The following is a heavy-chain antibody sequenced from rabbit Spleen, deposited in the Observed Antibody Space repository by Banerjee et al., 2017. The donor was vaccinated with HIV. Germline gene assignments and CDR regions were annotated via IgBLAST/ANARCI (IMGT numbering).Heavy chain of an antibody. Sequence: QSLEESGGDLVKPGASLTLTCKASGFSFSSRYYMSWVRQAPGKGLEWIACIDGGSSTRTWYANWAKGRFTISKTSSTTVTLQMTSLTVADTATYFCARDAGSGPYIDGYFSLWGQRDPGHRL. CDR3: ARDAGSGPYIDGYFSL. CDR2: IDGGSSTRT. D-gene: IGHD8-1*01. V-gene: IGHV1S40*01. CDR1: GFSFSSRYY. J-gene: IGHJ4*01.